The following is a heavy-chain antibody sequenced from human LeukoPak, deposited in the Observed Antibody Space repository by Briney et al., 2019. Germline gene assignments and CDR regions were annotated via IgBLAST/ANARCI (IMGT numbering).Heavy chain of an antibody. D-gene: IGHD2-21*02. V-gene: IGHV4-59*01. J-gene: IGHJ5*02. CDR2: IYYSGST. CDR3: ARDLRAYCGGDCSLNNWFDP. CDR1: GGSISSYY. Sequence: SETLSLTCTVSGGSISSYYWSWIRQPPGEGLEWIGYIYYSGSTNYNPSLKSRVTISVDTSKNQFSLKLSSVTAADTAVYYCARDLRAYCGGDCSLNNWFDPWGQGTLVTVSS.